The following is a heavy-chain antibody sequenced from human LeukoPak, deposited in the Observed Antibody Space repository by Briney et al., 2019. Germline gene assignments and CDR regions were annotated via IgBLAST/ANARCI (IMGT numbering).Heavy chain of an antibody. D-gene: IGHD6-19*01. J-gene: IGHJ4*02. CDR3: ARHAEYDSGWHFYLDH. Sequence: SETLSLTCTVSGVSTTNGIYYWAWIRQPPGKGLEWLGSVHNVGSTYYNLSLRSRVTMSIETSKNQFSLRLNSVTAADTAVYYCARHAEYDSGWHFYLDHWGQGILVTVSS. CDR1: GVSTTNGIYY. CDR2: VHNVGST. V-gene: IGHV4-39*01.